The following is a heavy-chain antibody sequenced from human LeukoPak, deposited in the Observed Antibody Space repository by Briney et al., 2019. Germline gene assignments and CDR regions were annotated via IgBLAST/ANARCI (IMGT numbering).Heavy chain of an antibody. CDR1: GITVSGNF. V-gene: IGHV3-66*04. Sequence: GGSLRLSCAASGITVSGNFMSWVRQAPGKVLEWVSVIYSGGSTYYVDSVKGRFTISRDNSKNTLYLQMNSLRAEDTAVYYCTRLAYSSGYSQAFDIWGQGTMVTVSS. CDR3: TRLAYSSGYSQAFDI. D-gene: IGHD3-22*01. CDR2: IYSGGST. J-gene: IGHJ3*02.